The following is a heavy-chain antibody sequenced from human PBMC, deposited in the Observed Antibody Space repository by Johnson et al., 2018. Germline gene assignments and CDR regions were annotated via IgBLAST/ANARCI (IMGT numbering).Heavy chain of an antibody. Sequence: VQLQESGGGLVKPGGSLRLSCAASGFTLNKYSMNWVRQAPGKGLEWLSSISTSSSYIYYVDSVKGRFTISRDNAKTSLYLQMNSLRAEDTAVYYCARGWSTDDAFDIWGQGTMVTVSS. CDR1: GFTLNKYS. V-gene: IGHV3-21*01. D-gene: IGHD2-8*02. CDR2: ISTSSSYI. J-gene: IGHJ3*02. CDR3: ARGWSTDDAFDI.